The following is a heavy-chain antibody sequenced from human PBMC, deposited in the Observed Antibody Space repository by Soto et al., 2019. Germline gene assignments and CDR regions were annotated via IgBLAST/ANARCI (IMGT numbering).Heavy chain of an antibody. V-gene: IGHV3-30*03. CDR2: ISYDGCKK. Sequence: QVQLVESGGGVVQPGRSLRLSCAGSGFNFSNYGMHWVRQAPGKGLQWVAVISYDGCKKYYVDSVKGRFTISRDNSKNTLYLELSSLRAEDTAVYYCRWARDRSGGGSDYWGQGTLVTVSS. D-gene: IGHD3-22*01. CDR1: GFNFSNYG. J-gene: IGHJ4*02. CDR3: RWARDRSGGGSDY.